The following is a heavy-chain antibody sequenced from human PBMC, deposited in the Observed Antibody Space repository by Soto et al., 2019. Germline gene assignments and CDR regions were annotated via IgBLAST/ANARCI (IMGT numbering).Heavy chain of an antibody. J-gene: IGHJ5*02. CDR2: INVYNGNT. CDR3: ARGVGSGSYYNQYNWFDP. V-gene: IGHV1-18*01. CDR1: GYTFTNYG. Sequence: QVQLVQSGGEVKKPGASVKVSCKASGYTFTNYGISWVRQAPGQGLEWMGWINVYNGNTKYAQKVQGRVTMTTETSTSTAYMEQRSLRSDDTAVYYCARGVGSGSYYNQYNWFDPWGQGTLVTVSS. D-gene: IGHD3-10*01.